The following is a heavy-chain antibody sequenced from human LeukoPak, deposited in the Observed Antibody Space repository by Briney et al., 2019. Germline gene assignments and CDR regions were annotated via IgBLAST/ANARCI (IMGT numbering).Heavy chain of an antibody. CDR1: GFTFSSYW. J-gene: IGHJ3*02. D-gene: IGHD5-18*01. CDR2: INSDGSST. Sequence: PGGSLRLSCAASGFTFSSYWMHWVRQAPGKGLVWVSRINSDGSSTSYADSVKGRFTISRDNAKNTLYLQMNSLRAEDTAVYYCARVRTAMVQDAFDIWGQGTMVTVSS. V-gene: IGHV3-74*01. CDR3: ARVRTAMVQDAFDI.